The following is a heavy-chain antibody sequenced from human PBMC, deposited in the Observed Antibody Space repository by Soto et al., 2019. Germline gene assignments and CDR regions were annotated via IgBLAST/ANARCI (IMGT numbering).Heavy chain of an antibody. J-gene: IGHJ6*02. D-gene: IGHD6-13*01. CDR1: GYGKRVYA. V-gene: IGHV1-3*01. CDR2: INAGNGST. CDR3: AGPPIAAALWDYYYGMDV. Sequence: SVNRDCKSSGYGKRVYARRWVSKKKEQRLEWMGWINAGNGSTRYAQKFQGRVTMTRDTSASTVYMELSSLRSEDTAVYYCAGPPIAAALWDYYYGMDVWGQGTTVTVSS.